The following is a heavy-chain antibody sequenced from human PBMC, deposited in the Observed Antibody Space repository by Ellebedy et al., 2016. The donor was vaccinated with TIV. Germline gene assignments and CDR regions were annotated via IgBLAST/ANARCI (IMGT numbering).Heavy chain of an antibody. Sequence: GESLKISXAASGFTFGSFAMTWVHQAPGKGLEWVAGITGSGSSADYADSVKGRFTISRDNPKNTLYLQMNSLRAEDTAVYYCAKCRATTWYDWFDPWGQGTLVTVSS. J-gene: IGHJ5*02. CDR1: GFTFGSFA. CDR2: ITGSGSSA. CDR3: AKCRATTWYDWFDP. V-gene: IGHV3-23*01. D-gene: IGHD6-13*01.